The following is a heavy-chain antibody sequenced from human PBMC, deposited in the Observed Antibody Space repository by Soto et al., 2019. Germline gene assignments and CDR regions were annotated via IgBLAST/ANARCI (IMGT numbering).Heavy chain of an antibody. CDR3: ARDRYYDILTGYYGGQHFDY. J-gene: IGHJ4*02. Sequence: GASVKVSCKASGYTFTSYGISWVRQAPGQGLEWMGWISAYNGNTNYAQKLQGRVTMTTDTSTSTAYMELRSLRSDDTAVYYCARDRYYDILTGYYGGQHFDYWGQGTLVTVSS. CDR2: ISAYNGNT. D-gene: IGHD3-9*01. CDR1: GYTFTSYG. V-gene: IGHV1-18*01.